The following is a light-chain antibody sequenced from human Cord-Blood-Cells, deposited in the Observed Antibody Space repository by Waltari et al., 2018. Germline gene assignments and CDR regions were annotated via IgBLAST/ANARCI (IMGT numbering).Light chain of an antibody. J-gene: IGKJ2*01. CDR2: WAS. V-gene: IGKV4-1*01. CDR3: QQYYSTPYT. Sequence: DILMTQSPDSLAVSLGERATINCKSSQRVLYSSNNKNYLAWYQQKPGQPPKLLIYWASTRESGVPDRFSGSGSGTDFTLTISSLQAEDVAVYYCQQYYSTPYTFGQGTKLEIK. CDR1: QRVLYSSNNKNY.